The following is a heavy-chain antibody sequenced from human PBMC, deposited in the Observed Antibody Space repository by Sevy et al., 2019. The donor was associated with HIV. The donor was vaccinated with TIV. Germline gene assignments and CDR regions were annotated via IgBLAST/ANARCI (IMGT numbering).Heavy chain of an antibody. Sequence: SLRLSCAASGFTFSTYSMNWVRQAPGKGLQWVSSISGGRTYIYYADSVKGRFTISRDNARNSLSLQMNSLRAQDTAVYYCARDARHRSGYFDYWGQGTLVSVSS. CDR3: ARDARHRSGYFDY. CDR2: ISGGRTYI. CDR1: GFTFSTYS. V-gene: IGHV3-21*03. J-gene: IGHJ4*02.